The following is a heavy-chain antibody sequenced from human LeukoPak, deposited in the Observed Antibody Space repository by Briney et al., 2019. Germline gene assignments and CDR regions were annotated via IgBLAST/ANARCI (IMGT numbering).Heavy chain of an antibody. V-gene: IGHV3-21*01. D-gene: IGHD3-22*01. CDR2: ISSSSSYI. CDR1: GFTFDDYA. Sequence: PGGSLRLSCAASGFTFDDYAMHWVRQAPGKALEWVSPISSSSSYIYYADSVKGRFTISRDNAKNSLYLQMNSLRAEDTAVYYCARSYYYDSSGYRPNDYWGQGTLVTVSS. J-gene: IGHJ4*02. CDR3: ARSYYYDSSGYRPNDY.